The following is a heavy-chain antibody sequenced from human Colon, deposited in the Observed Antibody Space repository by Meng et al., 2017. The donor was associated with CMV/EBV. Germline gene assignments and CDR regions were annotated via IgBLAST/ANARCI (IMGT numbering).Heavy chain of an antibody. V-gene: IGHV6-1*01. CDR2: TYYRSQWST. J-gene: IGHJ4*02. CDR3: ARVISSIGIIDY. D-gene: IGHD1-26*01. CDR1: GDSVSSNNVA. Sequence: ISGDSVSSNNVAWNWIRQAPSRGLEWLGRTYYRSQWSTDYAVSLRSRINIKADTAKNQFSLQLNSVTPEDTAMYYCARVISSIGIIDYWGQGSLVTVSS.